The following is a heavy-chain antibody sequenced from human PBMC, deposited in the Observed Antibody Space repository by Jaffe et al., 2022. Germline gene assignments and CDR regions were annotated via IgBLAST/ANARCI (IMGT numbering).Heavy chain of an antibody. CDR1: GYTFTSYA. J-gene: IGHJ6*03. V-gene: IGHV1-3*01. CDR2: INAGNGNT. Sequence: QVQLVQSGAEVKKPGASVKVSCKASGYTFTSYAMHWVRQAPGQRLEWMGWINAGNGNTKYSQKFQGRVTITRDTSASTAYMELSSLRSEDTAVYYCARDYKRRTEDYYYYYMDVWGKGTTVTVSS. D-gene: IGHD3-10*01. CDR3: ARDYKRRTEDYYYYYMDV.